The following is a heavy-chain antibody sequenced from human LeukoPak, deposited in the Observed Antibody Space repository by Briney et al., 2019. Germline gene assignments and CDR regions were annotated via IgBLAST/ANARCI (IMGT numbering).Heavy chain of an antibody. CDR1: GGSISSGGFY. V-gene: IGHV4-31*03. CDR3: ARGTTDGYSYGRFDS. J-gene: IGHJ4*02. D-gene: IGHD5-18*01. CDR2: IYYSGTT. Sequence: PSETLPLTCTVSGGSISSGGFYWSWIRQHPGKGLEWLGYIYYSGTTYYNPSLKSRVTFSVDTSKNQFSLKLNPVTAADTAQYYCARGTTDGYSYGRFDSWAQGTLVTVSS.